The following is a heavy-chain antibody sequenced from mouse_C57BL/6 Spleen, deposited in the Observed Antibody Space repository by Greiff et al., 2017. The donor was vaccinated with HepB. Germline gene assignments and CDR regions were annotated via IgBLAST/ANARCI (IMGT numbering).Heavy chain of an antibody. D-gene: IGHD3-3*01. V-gene: IGHV1-80*01. CDR1: GYAFSSYW. CDR3: ARGGGTWDY. Sequence: QVQLQQSGAELVKPGASVKISCKASGYAFSSYWMNWVKQRPGKGLEWIGQIYPGDGDTYYNGKFKGKATLTADKYSITTYMRLSGLTSEDSAVYFCARGGGTWDYWGQGTTLTVSS. CDR2: IYPGDGDT. J-gene: IGHJ2*01.